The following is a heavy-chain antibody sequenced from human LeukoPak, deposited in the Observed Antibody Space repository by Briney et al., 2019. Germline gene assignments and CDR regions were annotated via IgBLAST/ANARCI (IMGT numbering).Heavy chain of an antibody. Sequence: SGGSLRVSCSASGFTFSSYAMHWVRQAPGKGLEYVSAISSNGGSTYYADSVKGRFTISRDNSKNSLYLQMSSLRAEDTAVYYCSLPYDILTGQDYWGQGTLVTVSS. V-gene: IGHV3-64D*06. CDR3: SLPYDILTGQDY. J-gene: IGHJ4*02. D-gene: IGHD3-9*01. CDR1: GFTFSSYA. CDR2: ISSNGGST.